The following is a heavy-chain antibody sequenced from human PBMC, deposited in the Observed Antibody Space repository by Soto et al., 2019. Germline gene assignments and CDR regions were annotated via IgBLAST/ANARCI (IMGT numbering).Heavy chain of an antibody. CDR1: GYTFTSYG. J-gene: IGHJ3*02. CDR2: ISAYNGNT. D-gene: IGHD2-15*01. Sequence: WASVKVSCKASGYTFTSYGISWVRQAPGQGLEWMGWISAYNGNTNYAQKLQGRVTMTTDTSTSTAYMELRSLRSDDTAVYYCARGYCSGGSCDDAFDIWGQGTMVTVSS. CDR3: ARGYCSGGSCDDAFDI. V-gene: IGHV1-18*01.